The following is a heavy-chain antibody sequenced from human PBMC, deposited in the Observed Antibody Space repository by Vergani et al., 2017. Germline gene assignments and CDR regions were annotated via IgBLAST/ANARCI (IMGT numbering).Heavy chain of an antibody. J-gene: IGHJ4*02. CDR2: VDPEDGET. D-gene: IGHD6-13*01. CDR3: ARESDAAAAGNFDY. V-gene: IGHV1-69-2*01. CDR1: GYTFTDYY. Sequence: EVQLVQSGAEVKKPGATVKISCKVSGYTFTDYYMHWVQQAPGKGLEWMGLVDPEDGETIYAEKFQGRVTITADTSKNEFSLKLSSVTAADAAVYYCARESDAAAAGNFDYWGQGTLVTVSS.